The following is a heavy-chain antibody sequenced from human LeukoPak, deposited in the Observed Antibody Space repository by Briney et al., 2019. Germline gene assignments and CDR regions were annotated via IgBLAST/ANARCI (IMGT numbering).Heavy chain of an antibody. J-gene: IGHJ3*02. D-gene: IGHD2-2*01. CDR2: IYTSGTT. CDR1: GGSIGSYS. Sequence: PSETLSLTCTVSGGSIGSYSWTWIRQPPGKALEWIGYIYTSGTTDYNPSLKSRVTISVDTSKNQFSLKLTSVTAADAAVYYCARPGSSTPGAFDIWGQGTMVTVSS. CDR3: ARPGSSTPGAFDI. V-gene: IGHV4-4*09.